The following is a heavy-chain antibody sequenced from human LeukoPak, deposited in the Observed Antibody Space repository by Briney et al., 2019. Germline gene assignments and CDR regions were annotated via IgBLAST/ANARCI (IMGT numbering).Heavy chain of an antibody. D-gene: IGHD1-1*01. CDR1: GFTFSTYA. J-gene: IGHJ4*02. CDR2: ISGTGTTT. Sequence: GGSLRLSCAVSGFTFSTYAMSWVRQAPGKGLEWVSSISGTGTTTYYAESVKGRFTISRDNSKNTLYLQMNSLRAEDMAVYYCAKITYVHYPCCLDYRGQGTMVSDCS. V-gene: IGHV3-23*01. CDR3: AKITYVHYPCCLDY.